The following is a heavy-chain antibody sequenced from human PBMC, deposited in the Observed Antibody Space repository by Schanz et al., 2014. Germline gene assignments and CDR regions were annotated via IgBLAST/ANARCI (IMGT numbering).Heavy chain of an antibody. CDR3: ARARYTGYDCSGY. V-gene: IGHV1-2*02. CDR2: INPNSGET. Sequence: QVQLVQSGAEVKKPGASEKVSCKASGYTLTNFDINWVRQAPGQGLEWMGWINPNSGETNYEQKFKGRVTLTSDTSISTAFMELSGLTSDDPATYFCARARYTGYDCSGYWGQGTLLIVSP. D-gene: IGHD5-12*01. CDR1: GYTLTNFD. J-gene: IGHJ4*02.